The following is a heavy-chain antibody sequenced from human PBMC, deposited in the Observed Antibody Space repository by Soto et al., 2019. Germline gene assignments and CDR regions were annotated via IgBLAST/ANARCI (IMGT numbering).Heavy chain of an antibody. CDR2: INPILRMS. V-gene: IGHV1-69*02. D-gene: IGHD3-10*01. CDR1: GDTFSFYS. Sequence: QVQLVQSGAEVKKPGSSVKVSCKASGDTFSFYSINWVRQAPGLGLEWMGRINPILRMSNYAQRCQGRATMTADKSTSTAYMALSSLRSEDTAMYFCASSYGSGHRAFDYWGQGALVTVSS. CDR3: ASSYGSGHRAFDY. J-gene: IGHJ4*02.